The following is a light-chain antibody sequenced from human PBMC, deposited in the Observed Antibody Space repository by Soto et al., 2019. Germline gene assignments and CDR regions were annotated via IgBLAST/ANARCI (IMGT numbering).Light chain of an antibody. CDR1: QSVSSSY. J-gene: IGKJ2*01. CDR3: QHYCSSPPYT. CDR2: GAS. V-gene: IGKV3-20*01. Sequence: EIVLTQSPGTLSLSPGERATLSCRASQSVSSSYLAWYQQKPGQAPRLLIYGASSRATGIPDSFSGSGSGTGFTLPISRLQPEDFAVYYCQHYCSSPPYTFGQGAKRELK.